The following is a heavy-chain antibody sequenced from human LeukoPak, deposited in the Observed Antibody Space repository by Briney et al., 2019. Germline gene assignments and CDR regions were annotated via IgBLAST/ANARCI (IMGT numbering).Heavy chain of an antibody. CDR1: GFTFDDYA. J-gene: IGHJ4*02. D-gene: IGHD3-10*01. V-gene: IGHV3-49*03. CDR2: IRSKAYGGTT. Sequence: PGGSLRLSCTASGFTFDDYAMSWFRQAPGKGLEWVGFIRSKAYGGTTEYAASVKGRFTISRDDSKSIAYLQMNSLKTEDTAVYYCTRPYYGSGSYYDYFDYWGQGTLVTVSS. CDR3: TRPYYGSGSYYDYFDY.